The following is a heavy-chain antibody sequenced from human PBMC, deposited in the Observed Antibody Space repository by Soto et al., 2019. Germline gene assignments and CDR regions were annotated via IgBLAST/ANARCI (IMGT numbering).Heavy chain of an antibody. D-gene: IGHD6-19*01. J-gene: IGHJ4*02. V-gene: IGHV3-23*01. CDR2: ISGSGGST. CDR3: AKDPSSSGSVWGPGFDY. CDR1: GFTFSSYA. Sequence: EVQLLESGGGLVQPGGSLRLSCAASGFTFSSYAMSWVRQAPGKGLEWVSAISGSGGSTYYADSVKGRFTISRDNSKNTLYLQMNSMRAEDTAVYYCAKDPSSSGSVWGPGFDYWGQGTLVTVSS.